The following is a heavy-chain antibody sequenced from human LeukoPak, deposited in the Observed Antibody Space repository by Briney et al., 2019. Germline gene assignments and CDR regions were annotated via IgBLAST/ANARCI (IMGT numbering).Heavy chain of an antibody. J-gene: IGHJ4*02. V-gene: IGHV3-23*01. CDR3: AKDAWQQPREYYFDY. CDR2: ISGSGGST. D-gene: IGHD6-13*01. CDR1: GFTLSRYA. Sequence: GGSLRLSCAASGFTLSRYAMSWVRQAPGEGLEWVSAISGSGGSTYYAASVKGRFTISRDNSKSTLYLQMNSLRAEDTAVYYCAKDAWQQPREYYFDYWGQGTLVTVSS.